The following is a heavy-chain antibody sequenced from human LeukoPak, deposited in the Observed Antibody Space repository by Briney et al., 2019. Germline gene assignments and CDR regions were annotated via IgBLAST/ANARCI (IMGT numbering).Heavy chain of an antibody. V-gene: IGHV3-23*01. CDR2: ISSGRST. CDR3: AKDLDQQLRAFVH. Sequence: PGGPLRLSCAASGFTFSSYAMSWVRQAPWKGLEWVSVISSGRSTYYADSVKGRFTISRDNSKNTLYLQMNSLRAEDTAVYYCAKDLDQQLRAFVHWGQGTLVTVSS. J-gene: IGHJ4*02. CDR1: GFTFSSYA. D-gene: IGHD6-13*01.